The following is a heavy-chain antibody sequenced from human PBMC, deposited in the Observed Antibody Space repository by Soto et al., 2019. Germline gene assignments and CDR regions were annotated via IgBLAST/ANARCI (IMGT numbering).Heavy chain of an antibody. Sequence: EVQLLESGGGLVQPGGSLRLSCEASGFTFYTYAMTWVRQAPGKGLEWVSSINGNGGGTFYGDSVKGRFTISRDNSQNTLHLQMNSLRAEDTAIYYCAKGFYYDSSGSLPATFDYWGQGILVTVSS. CDR1: GFTFYTYA. V-gene: IGHV3-23*01. CDR2: INGNGGGT. CDR3: AKGFYYDSSGSLPATFDY. D-gene: IGHD3-22*01. J-gene: IGHJ4*02.